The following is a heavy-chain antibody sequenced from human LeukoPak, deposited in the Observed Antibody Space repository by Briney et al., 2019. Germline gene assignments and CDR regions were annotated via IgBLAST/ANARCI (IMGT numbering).Heavy chain of an antibody. J-gene: IGHJ4*01. V-gene: IGHV4-39*02. Sequence: PSETLSLTCYVSGDSINNDNYYWGWVRQSPGAGLEWLGSVYHNGHTIHTPSLKSRLTLSVDTSKNHFSLNLTSATAADTAVYFCASVLQSGTYPSGSDYYFDSWGRGTLVTVTS. CDR3: ASVLQSGTYPSGSDYYFDS. CDR1: GDSINNDNYY. CDR2: VYHNGHT. D-gene: IGHD1-26*01.